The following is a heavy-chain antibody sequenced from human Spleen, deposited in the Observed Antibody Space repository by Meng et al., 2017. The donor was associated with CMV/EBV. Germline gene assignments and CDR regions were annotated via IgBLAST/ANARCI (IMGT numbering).Heavy chain of an antibody. V-gene: IGHV3-66*02. D-gene: IGHD3-3*01. CDR1: GFTFNNYA. Sequence: GESLKISCAASGFTFNNYAMTWVRQAPGKGLEWVSVIYSGGSTYYADSVKGRFTISRDNSKNTLYLQMNSLRAEDTAVYYCARDLGRITIFGVVIERYYGMDVWGQGTTVTVSS. CDR3: ARDLGRITIFGVVIERYYGMDV. J-gene: IGHJ6*02. CDR2: IYSGGST.